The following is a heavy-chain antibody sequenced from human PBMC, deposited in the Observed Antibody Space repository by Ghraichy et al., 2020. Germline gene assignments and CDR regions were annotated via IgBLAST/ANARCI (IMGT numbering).Heavy chain of an antibody. CDR1: GFTFSNAW. Sequence: GGSLRLSCAASGFTFSNAWLRRVRQRPGKGMEWVGRIKSKTDGGTTDYAAPVKGRFTISRDDSKNTLYLQMNSLKTEDTAVYYCTTDIVDWYFDLWGRGTLVTVSS. V-gene: IGHV3-15*01. CDR3: TTDIVDWYFDL. J-gene: IGHJ2*01. CDR2: IKSKTDGGTT. D-gene: IGHD2-15*01.